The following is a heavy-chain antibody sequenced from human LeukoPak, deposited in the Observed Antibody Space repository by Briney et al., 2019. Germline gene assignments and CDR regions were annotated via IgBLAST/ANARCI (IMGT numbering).Heavy chain of an antibody. Sequence: GGSLRLSCAVSGFTLSSYEMDWVRQAPGKGREWVFYISSGGSTIYYADSVRGRFTIPRDNAKNSLYLQMNSLRAEDTAVYYCAKDEYSSSWYSYYYYYMDVWGKGTTVTISS. V-gene: IGHV3-48*03. CDR1: GFTLSSYE. CDR2: ISSGGSTI. CDR3: AKDEYSSSWYSYYYYYMDV. D-gene: IGHD6-13*01. J-gene: IGHJ6*03.